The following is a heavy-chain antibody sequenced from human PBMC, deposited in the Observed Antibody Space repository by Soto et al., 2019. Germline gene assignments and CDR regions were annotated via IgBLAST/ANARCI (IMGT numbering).Heavy chain of an antibody. D-gene: IGHD2-15*01. CDR1: GGSIYRSGYY. V-gene: IGHV4-39*01. J-gene: IGHJ4*02. CDR3: GKVLVGAPRNTPSAS. CDR2: IDYNGVT. Sequence: SETLSLSCTVSGGSIYRSGYYWGWIRQPPGRGLEWIGNIDYNGVTYSNPSLKSRVTISRDTSKNQFSLKLTSVTAADTALYYCGKVLVGAPRNTPSASWGPGTPV.